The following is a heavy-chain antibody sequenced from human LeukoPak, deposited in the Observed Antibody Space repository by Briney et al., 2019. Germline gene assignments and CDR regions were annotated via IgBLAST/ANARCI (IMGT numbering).Heavy chain of an antibody. J-gene: IGHJ4*02. D-gene: IGHD5-18*01. CDR1: GFTFSSYA. V-gene: IGHV3-23*01. CDR3: AKVRWGYSYEH. CDR2: IIGSGGST. Sequence: GGSLRLSCAASGFTFSSYAMSWVRQAPGKGLEWVSAIIGSGGSTYYADSVKGRFTISRDNSKNTLYLQMNSLRAEDTAVYYCAKVRWGYSYEHWGQGTLVTVSS.